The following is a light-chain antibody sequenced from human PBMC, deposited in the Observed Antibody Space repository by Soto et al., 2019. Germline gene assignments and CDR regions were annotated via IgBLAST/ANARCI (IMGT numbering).Light chain of an antibody. CDR3: QQHGSSPGM. CDR2: AAA. Sequence: EVELTQPPGTLSLSPGAKATLSCRASQCVSSNYVAWYQQLPGHTPRPPIYAAASRATGLPDRFSGSGSGTKFTLTINTLDPEDFAVYYCQQHGSSPGMFGQGTKVDIK. J-gene: IGKJ1*01. V-gene: IGKV3-20*01. CDR1: QCVSSNY.